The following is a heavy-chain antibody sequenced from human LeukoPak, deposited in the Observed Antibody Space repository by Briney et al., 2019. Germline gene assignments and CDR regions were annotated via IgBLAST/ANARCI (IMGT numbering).Heavy chain of an antibody. Sequence: PGGSLRLSCAASGFTFSSYGMYWVRQAPGKGLEWVTFIRYDGNNKYYGDSVKGRFTISRDNSKNMVYLQMNSLRAEDTAVYYCAKGHRRGYSYGPTRDAFDIWGQGTMVTVSS. D-gene: IGHD5-18*01. V-gene: IGHV3-30*02. CDR2: IRYDGNNK. J-gene: IGHJ3*02. CDR1: GFTFSSYG. CDR3: AKGHRRGYSYGPTRDAFDI.